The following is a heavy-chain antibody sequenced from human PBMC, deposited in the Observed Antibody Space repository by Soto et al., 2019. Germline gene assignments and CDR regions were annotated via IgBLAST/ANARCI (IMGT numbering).Heavy chain of an antibody. V-gene: IGHV4-59*01. D-gene: IGHD3-10*01. CDR1: GGSISSYY. CDR2: IYYSGST. CDR3: ARGAGVLLWFGESQDYGMDV. J-gene: IGHJ6*02. Sequence: SETLSLTCTVSGGSISSYYWSWIRQPPGKGLEWIGYIYYSGSTNYNPSLKSRVTISVDTSKNQFSLKLSSVTAADTAVYYCARGAGVLLWFGESQDYGMDVWGQGTTVTVSS.